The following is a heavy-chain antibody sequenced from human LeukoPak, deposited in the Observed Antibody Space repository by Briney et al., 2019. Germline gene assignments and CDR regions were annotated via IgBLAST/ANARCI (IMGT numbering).Heavy chain of an antibody. Sequence: GGSLRLSCAAPGFIFSTYGMHWVRQAPGKGLEWVAVIWYDGSNRNYADSVKGRFTISRDNSKNTVHLQMNSLRGEDTAVYYCARERGSGSHYAIDIWGQGTMVTVSS. J-gene: IGHJ3*02. CDR1: GFIFSTYG. D-gene: IGHD3-10*01. CDR2: IWYDGSNR. V-gene: IGHV3-33*01. CDR3: ARERGSGSHYAIDI.